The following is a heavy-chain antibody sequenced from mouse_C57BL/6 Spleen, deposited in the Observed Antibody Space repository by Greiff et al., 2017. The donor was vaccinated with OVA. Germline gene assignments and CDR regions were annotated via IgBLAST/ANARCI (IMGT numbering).Heavy chain of an antibody. D-gene: IGHD1-1*01. Sequence: QVQLQQPGAELVRPGTSVKLSCKASGYTFTSYWMHWVKQRPGQGLEWIGVIDPSDSYTKYTQKFKGKATLTVDTSSSTAYMQLSSLTSEDSAVYYCATYGSSYGYFDVWGTGTTVTVSS. V-gene: IGHV1-59*01. CDR2: IDPSDSYT. CDR3: ATYGSSYGYFDV. CDR1: GYTFTSYW. J-gene: IGHJ1*03.